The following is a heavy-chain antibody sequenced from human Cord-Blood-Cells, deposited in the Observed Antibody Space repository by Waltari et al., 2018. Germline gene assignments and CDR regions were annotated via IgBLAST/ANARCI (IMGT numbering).Heavy chain of an antibody. CDR1: GGTFSSYA. J-gene: IGHJ4*02. CDR3: AGGRGGGEYYFDY. Sequence: QVQLVQSGAEVKKPGSSVKVSCKASGGTFSSYAISWVRQAPGQGLEGMGEIIPIFGTENNEKKFRGRATITADKSTSTAYRELGSLRSENTAVYYWAGGRGGGEYYFDYWGQGTLVTVSS. V-gene: IGHV1-69*06. CDR2: IIPIFGTE. D-gene: IGHD3-16*01.